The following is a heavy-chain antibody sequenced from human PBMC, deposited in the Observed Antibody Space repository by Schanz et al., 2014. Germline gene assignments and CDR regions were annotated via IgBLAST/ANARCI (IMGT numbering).Heavy chain of an antibody. CDR2: IKRDGSEN. V-gene: IGHV3-7*02. CDR3: LAPDYGMDV. CDR1: GFSFSTYW. J-gene: IGHJ6*02. Sequence: EEQLVESGGGLVQPGGSLRLSCAASGFSFSTYWMSWVRQAPGKGLEWVANIKRDGSENNYLDSVKGRFTISRDNAKNSLFLQMNSLRAEDTAVYYCLAPDYGMDVWGQGTTXTVSS.